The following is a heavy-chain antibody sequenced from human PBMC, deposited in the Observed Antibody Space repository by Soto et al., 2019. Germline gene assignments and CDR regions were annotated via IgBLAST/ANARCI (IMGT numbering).Heavy chain of an antibody. Sequence: GGSLRLSCPASALTFSTYAMSWVRPAPGKGLEWVSAISGSGGSTYYADSVKGRFPISRDNSKNTLYLQMNSLRAEDTAVYYCAKDPPYYYYFDYWGQGTVVTVS. D-gene: IGHD3-10*01. J-gene: IGHJ4*02. V-gene: IGHV3-23*01. CDR1: ALTFSTYA. CDR3: AKDPPYYYYFDY. CDR2: ISGSGGST.